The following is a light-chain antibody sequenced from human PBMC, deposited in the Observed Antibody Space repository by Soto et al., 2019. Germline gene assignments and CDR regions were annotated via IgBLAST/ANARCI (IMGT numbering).Light chain of an antibody. Sequence: QSALTQPASVSGSPGQSITISCTGTSSDVGGYNYVSWYQQHPGKAPKLMIYEVSNRPSGVSNRFSGSKSGNTASLTISGLQAEDEADYYWSSYTSSSIRVFGGGTKLTVL. CDR2: EVS. V-gene: IGLV2-14*01. CDR3: SSYTSSSIRV. J-gene: IGLJ3*02. CDR1: SSDVGGYNY.